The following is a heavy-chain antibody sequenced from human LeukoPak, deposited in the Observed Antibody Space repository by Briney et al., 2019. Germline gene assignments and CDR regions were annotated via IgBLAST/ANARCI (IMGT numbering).Heavy chain of an antibody. CDR2: IYYSGSN. V-gene: IGHV4-59*01. CDR1: GRSISSYY. J-gene: IGHJ4*02. D-gene: IGHD4-17*01. Sequence: SETLSLTCTVSGRSISSYYWSWIRHPPGKGLEWIEYIYYSGSNNYNPSLKSRVTISVDTSKNQFSLKLSSVTAADTAVYYCARDYGDYYFDYWGQGTLVTVSS. CDR3: ARDYGDYYFDY.